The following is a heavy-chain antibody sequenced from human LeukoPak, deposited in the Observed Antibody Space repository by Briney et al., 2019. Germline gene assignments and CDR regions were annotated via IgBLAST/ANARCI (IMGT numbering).Heavy chain of an antibody. CDR1: GFTFSSYS. CDR2: INTRSYI. D-gene: IGHD2-15*01. V-gene: IGHV3-21*01. Sequence: PGGSLRLSCAASGFTFSSYSMNWVRQAPGKGLEWVSSINTRSYIYSADSVKGRFTISRDNDKNSGYLQMNSLRAEDTAVYYCAREGGYCYGASCRFFDSWGQGTLLTVSS. CDR3: AREGGYCYGASCRFFDS. J-gene: IGHJ4*02.